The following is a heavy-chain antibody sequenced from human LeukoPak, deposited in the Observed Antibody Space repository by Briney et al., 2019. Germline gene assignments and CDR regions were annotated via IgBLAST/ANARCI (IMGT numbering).Heavy chain of an antibody. CDR3: TENVDTAMVEFDY. CDR2: IRSKANSYAT. J-gene: IGHJ4*02. Sequence: PGGSLRLSCAASGFTFSGSAMHWVRQASGKGLEWVGRIRSKANSYATAYAASVKGRFTISRDDPKNTAYLQMNSLKTEDTAVYYCTENVDTAMVEFDYWGQGTLVTVSS. D-gene: IGHD5-18*01. CDR1: GFTFSGSA. V-gene: IGHV3-73*01.